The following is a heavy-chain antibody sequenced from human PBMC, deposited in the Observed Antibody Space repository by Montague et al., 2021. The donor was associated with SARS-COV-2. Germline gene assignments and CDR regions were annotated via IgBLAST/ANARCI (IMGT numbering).Heavy chain of an antibody. V-gene: IGHV5-51*01. CDR3: ARHESYYDGPVAVPFDL. D-gene: IGHD3-10*01. CDR1: GYSFSSYW. CDR2: IYPRDLDT. J-gene: IGHJ4*02. Sequence: QSGAEVKKPGESLKISCKGYGYSFSSYWIAWVRQMPGKGLEYMGIIYPRDLDTKYSPAFQGQVSISADKSISTAYLQSSSLKASDTAMYYCARHESYYDGPVAVPFDLWGQGTLVNVSS.